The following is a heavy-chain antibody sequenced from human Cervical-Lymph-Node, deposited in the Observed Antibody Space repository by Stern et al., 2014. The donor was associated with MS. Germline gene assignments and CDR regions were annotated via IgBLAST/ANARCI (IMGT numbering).Heavy chain of an antibody. CDR2: ITPLFDAT. D-gene: IGHD2-21*01. V-gene: IGHV1-69*01. CDR1: GGTFSTYA. Sequence: QVQLVQSGAEVKKPGSSVKVSCKTSGGTFSTYAIGWVRQAPGHGLEWMGGITPLFDATNYAQNFQGRVTITADEATRTAYMELSSLRSDDTAMYYCARGDSEAPIYYFDSWGQGTLVTVSS. CDR3: ARGDSEAPIYYFDS. J-gene: IGHJ4*02.